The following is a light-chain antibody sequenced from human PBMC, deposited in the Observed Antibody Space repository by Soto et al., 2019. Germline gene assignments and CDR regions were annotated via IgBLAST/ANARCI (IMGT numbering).Light chain of an antibody. CDR1: QGISSY. J-gene: IGKJ1*01. V-gene: IGKV1-27*01. Sequence: DIQLTQSPSSLSASVGDRVTITCRVSQGISSYLNWYRQKPGKVPKLLIYSASNLQSGVPSRFSGSGSGTDFSLTISRLEPEDFAMYYCQYYGGSPTWTFGQGTKVDIK. CDR3: QYYGGSPTWT. CDR2: SAS.